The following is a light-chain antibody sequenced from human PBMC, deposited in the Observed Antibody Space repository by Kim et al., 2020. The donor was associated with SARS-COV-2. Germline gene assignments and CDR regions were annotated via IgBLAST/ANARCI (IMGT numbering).Light chain of an antibody. CDR3: QYCSMDNEV. J-gene: IGLJ3*02. V-gene: IGLV6-57*03. CDR2: EDN. Sequence: GNAVTISCTRSRANFVDNYVVWYQQLPGSVPAAVIYEDNHRPSGVSDRFSGSNYDTSATASLSVSELRTEDEADCYCQYCSMDNEVFGGGTQLTVL. CDR1: RANFVDNY.